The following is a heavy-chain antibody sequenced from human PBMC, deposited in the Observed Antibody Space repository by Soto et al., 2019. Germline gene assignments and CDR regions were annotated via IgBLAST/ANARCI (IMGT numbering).Heavy chain of an antibody. CDR2: IYSGGST. V-gene: IGHV3-53*02. CDR1: GFTVSSNY. Sequence: EVQLVETGGGLIQPGGSLRLSCAASGFTVSSNYMSWVRQAPGKGLEWVSVIYSGGSTYYADSVKGRFTISRDNSKNTLYLQMNSLRAEDTAVYYCARDDGYNRNRAPGYWGQGTLVTVSS. D-gene: IGHD1-1*01. CDR3: ARDDGYNRNRAPGY. J-gene: IGHJ4*02.